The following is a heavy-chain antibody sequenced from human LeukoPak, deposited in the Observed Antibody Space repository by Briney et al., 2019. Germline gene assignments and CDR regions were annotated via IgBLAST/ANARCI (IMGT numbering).Heavy chain of an antibody. CDR2: IGTYNGRT. CDR1: GYTFTKYG. V-gene: IGHV1-18*03. CDR3: ARSGYGDYVAP. Sequence: ASVKVSCKASGYTFTKYGINWVRQAPGQGLEWMGWIGTYNGRTDYAQKFQGRVTMTTDTSTSTAYMELRSLRSDDMAVYYCARSGYGDYVAPWGQGTLVTVSS. J-gene: IGHJ5*02. D-gene: IGHD4-17*01.